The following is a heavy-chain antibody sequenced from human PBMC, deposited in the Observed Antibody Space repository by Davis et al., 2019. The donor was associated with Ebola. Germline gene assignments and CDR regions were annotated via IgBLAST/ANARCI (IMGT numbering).Heavy chain of an antibody. CDR1: GFTFTGYF. CDR2: INPHGGGT. Sequence: ASVKVSCKASGFTFTGYFMHWVRQAPGQGPEWMGWINPHGGGTKYAQRFQDRVNLTRDMSISTAYMDLSRLKSDDTAVYYCARGRSSSRWAFDIWGQRTMVTVSS. CDR3: ARGRSSSRWAFDI. V-gene: IGHV1-2*02. J-gene: IGHJ3*02. D-gene: IGHD6-13*01.